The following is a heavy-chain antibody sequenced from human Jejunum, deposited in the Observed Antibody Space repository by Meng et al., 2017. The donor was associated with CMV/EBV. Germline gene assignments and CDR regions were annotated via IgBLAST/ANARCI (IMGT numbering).Heavy chain of an antibody. CDR1: RGDYY. D-gene: IGHD5-18*01. V-gene: IGHV4-30-4*08. CDR3: ARGAQLLPPPTYYYGLDV. Sequence: RGDYYWSWLRQPPGKGPEWIGYSYYSGNTYYNPSLKSRVTISVDTSKNQFSLRLTSMTAADTAVYYCARGAQLLPPPTYYYGLDVWGQGTTVTVSS. J-gene: IGHJ6*02. CDR2: SYYSGNT.